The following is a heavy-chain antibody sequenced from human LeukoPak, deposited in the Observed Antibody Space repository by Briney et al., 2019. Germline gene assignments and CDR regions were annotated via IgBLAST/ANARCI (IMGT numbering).Heavy chain of an antibody. D-gene: IGHD3-3*01. V-gene: IGHV5-51*01. CDR3: ARAGVLRFLELFSAPNWFGP. CDR1: GYSVTSYW. J-gene: IGHJ5*02. Sequence: GESLKISCKGSGYSVTSYWIGWVRQMPGKSLEWMGIIYPGDSDTRCSSSFQGQVTHTADQSIRTAYLQWSSLTASHTAMYYCARAGVLRFLELFSAPNWFGPWGQGTLVTVSS. CDR2: IYPGDSDT.